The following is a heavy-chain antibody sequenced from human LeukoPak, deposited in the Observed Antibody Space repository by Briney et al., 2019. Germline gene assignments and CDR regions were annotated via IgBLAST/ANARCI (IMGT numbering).Heavy chain of an antibody. CDR1: GFAFSTYD. CDR2: IGVAGDT. D-gene: IGHD6-6*01. Sequence: GGSLRLSCAASGFAFSTYDMHWVRQATGKGLEWVSAIGVAGDTYYPGSVKGRFTTSRENAKNSLYLQMNSLRAGDTAVYYCARGFVHAFDIWGQGTMITVSS. CDR3: ARGFVHAFDI. V-gene: IGHV3-13*04. J-gene: IGHJ3*02.